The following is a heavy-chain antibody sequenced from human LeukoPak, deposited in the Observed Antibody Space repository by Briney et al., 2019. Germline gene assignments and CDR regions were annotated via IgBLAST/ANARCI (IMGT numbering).Heavy chain of an antibody. V-gene: IGHV4-39*07. D-gene: IGHD1-14*01. CDR2: IYYSGST. CDR1: GGSISSSSYY. CDR3: ARVRGYPTTTRNHYYMDV. Sequence: PSETLSLTCTVSGGSISSSSYYWGWIRQPPGKGLEWIGSIYYSGSTYYNPSLKSRVTISVDTSKNQFSLKLSSVTAADTAVYYCARVRGYPTTTRNHYYMDVWGKGTTVTVSS. J-gene: IGHJ6*03.